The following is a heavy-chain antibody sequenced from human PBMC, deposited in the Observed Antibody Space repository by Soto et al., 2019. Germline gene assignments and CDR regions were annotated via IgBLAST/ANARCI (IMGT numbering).Heavy chain of an antibody. V-gene: IGHV3-23*01. CDR3: ATPGPGIAVTYYYYGMDV. CDR1: GFTFSSYA. CDR2: ISGSGGST. Sequence: GGSLRLSCAASGFTFSSYAMSWVRQAPGKGLEWVSAISGSGGSTYYADSVKGRFTISRDNSKNTLYLQMNSLRAEDTAVYYCATPGPGIAVTYYYYGMDVWGQGTTVTVSS. D-gene: IGHD6-19*01. J-gene: IGHJ6*02.